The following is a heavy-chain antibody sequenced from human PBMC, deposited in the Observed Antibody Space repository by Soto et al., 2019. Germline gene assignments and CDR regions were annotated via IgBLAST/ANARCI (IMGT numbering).Heavy chain of an antibody. Sequence: GGSLRLSCAASGFTFSRSWMSWVRQGPGKGLEWVAHIKYDGGETYYVDSVKGRFTISRDNAKTSMYMQMNGLRAEDTAVYYCVAWCCGYEELFDHWGQGTLVTVSS. J-gene: IGHJ4*02. V-gene: IGHV3-7*05. CDR1: GFTFSRSW. CDR2: IKYDGGET. D-gene: IGHD5-12*01. CDR3: VAWCCGYEELFDH.